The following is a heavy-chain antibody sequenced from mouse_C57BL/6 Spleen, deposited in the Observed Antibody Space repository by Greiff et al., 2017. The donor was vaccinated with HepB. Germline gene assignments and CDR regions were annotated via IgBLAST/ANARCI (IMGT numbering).Heavy chain of an antibody. J-gene: IGHJ3*01. CDR2: ISSGSSTI. V-gene: IGHV5-17*01. D-gene: IGHD2-1*01. CDR1: GFTFSDYG. Sequence: EVMLVESGGGLVKPGGPLKLSCAASGFTFSDYGMHWVRQAPEKGLEWVAYISSGSSTIYYADTVKGRFTISRDNAKNTLFLQMTSLRSEDTARYYCARGSRGNYGAWFAYWGQGTLVTVSA. CDR3: ARGSRGNYGAWFAY.